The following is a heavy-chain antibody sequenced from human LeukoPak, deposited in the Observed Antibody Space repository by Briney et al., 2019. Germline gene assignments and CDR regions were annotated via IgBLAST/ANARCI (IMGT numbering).Heavy chain of an antibody. Sequence: SQTLSLTCAIPGDSVSSNSAAWNWIRQSPSGGLEWLGRTYYRSKWYNDYAVSVKSRITINPDTSKNQFSLQLNSVTPEDTAVYYCARIAIIAARPYYYYYYGMDVWGQGTTVTVSS. J-gene: IGHJ6*02. CDR3: ARIAIIAARPYYYYYYGMDV. D-gene: IGHD6-6*01. CDR1: GDSVSSNSAA. CDR2: TYYRSKWYN. V-gene: IGHV6-1*01.